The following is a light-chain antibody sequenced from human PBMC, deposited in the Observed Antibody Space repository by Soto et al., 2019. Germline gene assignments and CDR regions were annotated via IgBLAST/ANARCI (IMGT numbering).Light chain of an antibody. V-gene: IGKV1-5*03. CDR3: QQYNSYSPWT. J-gene: IGKJ1*01. CDR1: QSISSW. Sequence: DIQMTQSPSTLSASVGDRVTITCRASQSISSWLAWYQQKPGKAPKLLIYKASSLETGVPSRFSGSASGTEFILTISSLQPHDFATYYCQQYNSYSPWTFGQGTKVEIK. CDR2: KAS.